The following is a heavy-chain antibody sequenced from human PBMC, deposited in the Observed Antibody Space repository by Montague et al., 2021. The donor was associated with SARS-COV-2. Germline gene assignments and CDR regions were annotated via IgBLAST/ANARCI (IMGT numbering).Heavy chain of an antibody. V-gene: IGHV4-34*01. CDR3: ARFPHGSGSYNADYNYGMDV. J-gene: IGHJ6*04. Sequence: SETLSLTCVVYGGSFNAFYWRLIRQPPGKGLEWIGEVNFSGSTNYNPSPKSRATVSVDKSNNHFSLRLSSVTAADTAVYYCARFPHGSGSYNADYNYGMDVWGKGTTVTVSS. CDR1: GGSFNAFY. CDR2: VNFSGST. D-gene: IGHD3-10*01.